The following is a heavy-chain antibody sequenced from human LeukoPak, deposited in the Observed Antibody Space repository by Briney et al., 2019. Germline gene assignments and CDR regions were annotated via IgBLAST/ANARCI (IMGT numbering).Heavy chain of an antibody. D-gene: IGHD3-3*01. CDR1: GGSITNYY. V-gene: IGHV4-59*08. CDR3: ATAYYDFWSGPLAAFDY. J-gene: IGHJ4*02. Sequence: SETLSLTCTVSGGSITNYYWSWIRQPPGKGLEWIGYIYYSGSTNYNPSLKSRVTISVDTSKNQFSLKLSSVTAADTAVYYCATAYYDFWSGPLAAFDYWGQGTLVTVSS. CDR2: IYYSGST.